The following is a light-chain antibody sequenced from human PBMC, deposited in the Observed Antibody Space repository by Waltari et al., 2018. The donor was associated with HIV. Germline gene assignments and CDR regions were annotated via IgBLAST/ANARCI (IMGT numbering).Light chain of an antibody. CDR2: WAS. Sequence: DIVMTKSPDSLTVFLCARANINCQSSQSVLYSSNNKNYLAWYQQKAGQPPKLLIYWASTRESGVPDRFSASGSGTDFSLTISSLQAEDVAVYYCQQYYSTPYTFGQGTKLEIK. J-gene: IGKJ2*01. V-gene: IGKV4-1*01. CDR3: QQYYSTPYT. CDR1: QSVLYSSNNKNY.